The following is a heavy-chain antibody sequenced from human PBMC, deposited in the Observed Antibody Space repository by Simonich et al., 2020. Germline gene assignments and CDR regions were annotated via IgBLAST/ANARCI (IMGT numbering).Heavy chain of an antibody. CDR3: ARDRAARYYYYYYMDV. V-gene: IGHV1-2*02. J-gene: IGHJ6*03. CDR1: GYTFTGNY. Sequence: QVQLVQSGAGVKKPGASVKVSCKAAGYTFTGNYMHWGRPAPGQGLEWMEWINPNSGGTNYAKKFQGRDTMTRDTSISTADMELSRLRADDTAVYYCARDRAARYYYYYYMDVWGKGTTVTVSS. CDR2: INPNSGGT. D-gene: IGHD6-6*01.